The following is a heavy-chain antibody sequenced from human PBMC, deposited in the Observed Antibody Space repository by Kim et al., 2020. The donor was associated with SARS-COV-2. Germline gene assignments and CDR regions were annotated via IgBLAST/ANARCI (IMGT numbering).Heavy chain of an antibody. V-gene: IGHV1-69*04. J-gene: IGHJ4*02. CDR3: ARAVYYYDSSGHFDY. D-gene: IGHD3-22*01. Sequence: QKFQGRVTITADKSTSTAYMELSSLRSEDTAVYYCARAVYYYDSSGHFDYWGQGTLVTVSS.